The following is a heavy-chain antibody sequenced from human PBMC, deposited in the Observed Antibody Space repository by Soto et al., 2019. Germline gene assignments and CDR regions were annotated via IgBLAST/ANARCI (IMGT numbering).Heavy chain of an antibody. CDR2: MFYSGAT. Sequence: PSETLSLTCTVSGGSISDISYCWGWIRQPPGKGLQWIGCMFYSGATYYNPSLKNRVTLSVDTSNNEFSLKLVSVTAPDTAVYYCARHKSGSDWLDPWGQGTLVT. D-gene: IGHD2-15*01. CDR1: GGSISDISYC. CDR3: ARHKSGSDWLDP. V-gene: IGHV4-39*01. J-gene: IGHJ5*02.